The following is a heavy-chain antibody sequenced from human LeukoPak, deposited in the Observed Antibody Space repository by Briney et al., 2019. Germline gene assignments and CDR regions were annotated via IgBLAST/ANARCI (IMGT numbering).Heavy chain of an antibody. J-gene: IGHJ4*02. CDR1: GFTFSSYA. V-gene: IGHV3-23*01. Sequence: GGSLRLSCAASGFTFSSYAMSWVRQAPGKGLEWVSAISGSGGSTYYADSVKGRFTISRDNSKNTLYLQMNSLRAEDTAVYYCARDNYGGNSFWTPYWGQGTLVTVSS. CDR2: ISGSGGST. CDR3: ARDNYGGNSFWTPY. D-gene: IGHD4-23*01.